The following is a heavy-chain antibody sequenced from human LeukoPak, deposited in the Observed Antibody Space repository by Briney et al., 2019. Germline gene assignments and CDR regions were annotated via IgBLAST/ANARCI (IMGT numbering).Heavy chain of an antibody. CDR2: IHYSGST. J-gene: IGHJ6*02. D-gene: IGHD5-18*01. V-gene: IGHV4-59*01. CDR3: ARGGDSSGYLNHYYYGMDV. Sequence: SETLSLTCIVSGGSIRNYYWNWIRQSPGKGLEWIGFIHYSGSTYYRPTLKSRVTMSVDTSKNQFSPKLTSVTAADTAVYYCARGGDSSGYLNHYYYGMDVGGRGTTVTVSS. CDR1: GGSIRNYY.